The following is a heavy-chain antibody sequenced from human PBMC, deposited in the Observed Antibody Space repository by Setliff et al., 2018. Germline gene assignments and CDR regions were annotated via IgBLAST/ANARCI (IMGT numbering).Heavy chain of an antibody. CDR3: ARVDFTMIQGVLGL. CDR1: NGSVSTTSHY. V-gene: IGHV4-39*07. J-gene: IGHJ1*01. Sequence: PSETLSLTCTVSNGSVSTTSHYWGWVRQPPGKGLEWIGSVYYSGYTYYNPSLQSRVTISVDMSKNQFSMKLTSVTAADTAVYYCARVDFTMIQGVLGLWGQGTLVTVSS. CDR2: VYYSGYT. D-gene: IGHD3-10*01.